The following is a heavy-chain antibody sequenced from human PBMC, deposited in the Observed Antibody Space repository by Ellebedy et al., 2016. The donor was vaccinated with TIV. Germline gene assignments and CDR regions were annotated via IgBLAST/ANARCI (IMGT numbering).Heavy chain of an antibody. D-gene: IGHD4-11*01. V-gene: IGHV3-11*01. CDR2: ISSSGSTI. Sequence: GESLKISXAASGFTFSDYYMSWIRQAPGKGLEWVSYISSSGSTIYYADSVKGRFTISRDNAKNSLYLQMNSLRAEDTAVYYCARESLNSKHYMDVWGKGTTVTVSS. CDR3: ARESLNSKHYMDV. J-gene: IGHJ6*03. CDR1: GFTFSDYY.